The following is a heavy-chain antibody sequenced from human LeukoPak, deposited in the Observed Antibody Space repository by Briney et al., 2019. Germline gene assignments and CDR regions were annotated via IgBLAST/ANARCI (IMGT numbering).Heavy chain of an antibody. Sequence: GGSLRLSCAASGFTFSSYWMTWVRQAPGKGLEWVSYISSSGSTIYYADSVKGRFTISRDNAKNSLYLQMNSLKTEDTAVYFCAPLGVSDNYHYMDVWGKGTMVTVSS. CDR1: GFTFSSYW. J-gene: IGHJ6*03. CDR3: APLGVSDNYHYMDV. CDR2: ISSSGSTI. V-gene: IGHV3-48*04. D-gene: IGHD5/OR15-5a*01.